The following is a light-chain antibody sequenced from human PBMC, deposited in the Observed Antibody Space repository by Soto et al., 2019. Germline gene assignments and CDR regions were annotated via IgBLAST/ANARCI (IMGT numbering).Light chain of an antibody. V-gene: IGLV2-11*01. CDR2: DVT. CDR1: SSDVGGYSY. CDR3: CSYTGSYSYV. Sequence: ALTQPHTVPGSPGQSVTISCTGTSSDVGGYSYVSWYQQHPGKAPQLIIYDVTERPSGVPDRFSGSKSGNTASLTISGLQADDEADYYCCSYTGSYSYVFGIGTKSPS. J-gene: IGLJ1*01.